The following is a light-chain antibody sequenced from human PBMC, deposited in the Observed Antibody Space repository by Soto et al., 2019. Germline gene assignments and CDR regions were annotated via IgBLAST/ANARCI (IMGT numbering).Light chain of an antibody. V-gene: IGKV2-28*01. CDR1: QSLLYSNGYNY. CDR3: MQALQTPRT. CDR2: LTF. J-gene: IGKJ2*02. Sequence: DIVMTQSPLSLPVTPGEPASISCRSSQSLLYSNGYNYLDWYLQKPGQSPQLLIYLTFNRSSGVPDRFSGSGSGTEFTLKISRVEAEDVGVYYCMQALQTPRTFGQGTKLEIK.